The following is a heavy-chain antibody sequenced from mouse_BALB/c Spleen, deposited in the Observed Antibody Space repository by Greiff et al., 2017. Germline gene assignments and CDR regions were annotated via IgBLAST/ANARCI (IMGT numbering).Heavy chain of an antibody. J-gene: IGHJ4*01. CDR3: ARGGIYYGNYDAMDY. Sequence: VKLMESGPGLVAPSQSLSITCTVSGFSLTSYGVHWVRQPPGKGLEWLGVIWAGGSTNYNSALMSRLSISKDNSKSQVFLKMNSLQTDDTAMYYCARGGIYYGNYDAMDYWGQGTSVTVSS. D-gene: IGHD2-1*01. CDR1: GFSLTSYG. CDR2: IWAGGST. V-gene: IGHV2-9*02.